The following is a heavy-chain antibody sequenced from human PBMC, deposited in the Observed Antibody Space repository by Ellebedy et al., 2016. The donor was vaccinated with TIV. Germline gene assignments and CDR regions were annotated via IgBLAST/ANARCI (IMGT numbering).Heavy chain of an antibody. J-gene: IGHJ4*02. V-gene: IGHV3-23*01. CDR3: VKGRESTRICDY. Sequence: PGGSLRLSCAVSGFTFSSYAMNWVRQAPGKGLEWVSGITSSGGNTYYADSVKGRFTISRDNSKNTLYLQMNSLTAEDTAVYYCVKGRESTRICDYWGQGTLVTVSS. CDR2: ITSSGGNT. CDR1: GFTFSSYA. D-gene: IGHD2/OR15-2a*01.